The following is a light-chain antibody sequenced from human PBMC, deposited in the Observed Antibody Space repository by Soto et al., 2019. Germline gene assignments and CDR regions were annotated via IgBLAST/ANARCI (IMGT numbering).Light chain of an antibody. CDR3: QQYNIYWT. V-gene: IGKV1-5*01. J-gene: IGKJ1*01. CDR1: QSINNW. Sequence: DIQMTQSPSTLSASVGDRVTITCRASQSINNWLAWYQQRPGKVPKLLIYDASSLESGVPSRFSGSGSGTEFTLTISSLQPDDFATYYCQQYNIYWTFGQGTKVDIK. CDR2: DAS.